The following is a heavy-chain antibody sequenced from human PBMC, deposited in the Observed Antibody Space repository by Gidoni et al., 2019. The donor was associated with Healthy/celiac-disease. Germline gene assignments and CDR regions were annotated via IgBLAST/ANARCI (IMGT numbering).Heavy chain of an antibody. Sequence: EVQLVESGGGLVQPGGSLRLSCAASGFTFSSYEMNWVRQAPGKGLEWVSYISSSGSTIYYADSVKGRFTISRDNAKNSLYLQMNSLRAEDTAVYYCARMVRGVIFDYWGQGTLVTVSS. CDR2: ISSSGSTI. D-gene: IGHD3-10*01. CDR3: ARMVRGVIFDY. V-gene: IGHV3-48*03. CDR1: GFTFSSYE. J-gene: IGHJ4*02.